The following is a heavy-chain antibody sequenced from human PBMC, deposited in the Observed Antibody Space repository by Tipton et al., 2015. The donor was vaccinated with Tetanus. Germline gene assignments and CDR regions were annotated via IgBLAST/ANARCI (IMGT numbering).Heavy chain of an antibody. V-gene: IGHV4-59*08. CDR1: GGSFSGNY. Sequence: GLVKPSETLSLTCGVSGGSFSGNYWSWIRQPPGKGLEWIGYIYYSGNSDYNPSLKSRVTLSVDTSNNQFSLKLNSVTAADTAVYYCARLASYSNHLDAWGQGALGTVSS. J-gene: IGHJ4*02. CDR2: IYYSGNS. D-gene: IGHD4-11*01. CDR3: ARLASYSNHLDA.